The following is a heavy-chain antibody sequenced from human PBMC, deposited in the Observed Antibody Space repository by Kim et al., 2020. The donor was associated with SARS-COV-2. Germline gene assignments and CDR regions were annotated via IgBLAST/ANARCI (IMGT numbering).Heavy chain of an antibody. CDR1: GGTFSSYA. J-gene: IGHJ3*02. D-gene: IGHD6-6*01. V-gene: IGHV1-69*04. CDR2: IIPILGIA. CDR3: ASPIAARRDAFDI. Sequence: SVKVSCKASGGTFSSYAISWVRQAPGQGLEWMGRIIPILGIANYAQKFQGRVTITADKSTSTAYMELSSLRSEDTAVYYCASPIAARRDAFDIWGQGTMVTVSS.